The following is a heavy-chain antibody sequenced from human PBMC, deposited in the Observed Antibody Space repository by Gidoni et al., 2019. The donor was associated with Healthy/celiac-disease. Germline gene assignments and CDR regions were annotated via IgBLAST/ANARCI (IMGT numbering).Heavy chain of an antibody. V-gene: IGHV3-30*03. Sequence: QVQLVESGGGVVQPGRSLRLSCAASGFTFSSYVMHWVRQAPGKGLEWVAVISYDGSNKYYADFVKGRFTISRENSKNTLYLQMNSLRAEDTAVYYCAGEYCTNGVCYLYACDIWGQGTMVTVSS. CDR2: ISYDGSNK. CDR1: GFTFSSYV. D-gene: IGHD2-8*01. J-gene: IGHJ3*02. CDR3: AGEYCTNGVCYLYACDI.